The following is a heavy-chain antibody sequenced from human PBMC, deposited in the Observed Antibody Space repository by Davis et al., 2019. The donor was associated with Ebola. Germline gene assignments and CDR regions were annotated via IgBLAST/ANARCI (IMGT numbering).Heavy chain of an antibody. Sequence: SETLSLTCTVSGGSISSGDYYWSWIRQPPGKGLEWIGYIYYSGSTYYNPSLKSRVTISVDTSKNQFSLKLSSVTAADTAVYYCARVRMYIGHGGYGPRYFDYWGQGTLVTVSS. V-gene: IGHV4-30-4*01. J-gene: IGHJ4*02. CDR1: GGSISSGDYY. D-gene: IGHD5-12*01. CDR2: IYYSGST. CDR3: ARVRMYIGHGGYGPRYFDY.